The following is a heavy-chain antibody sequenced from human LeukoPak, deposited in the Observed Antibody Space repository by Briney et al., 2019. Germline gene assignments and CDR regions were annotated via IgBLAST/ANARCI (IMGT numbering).Heavy chain of an antibody. V-gene: IGHV3-74*01. CDR1: GFTFSSYW. Sequence: RGSLRLSCAASGFTFSSYWMHWVRQAPGKGLVWVSRINSDGSSTSYADSVKGRFTISRDNAKNSLYLQMNSLRAEDTAIYYCTRVGYIDEGIDYWGQGTLVTVSS. CDR3: TRVGYIDEGIDY. J-gene: IGHJ4*02. D-gene: IGHD5-24*01. CDR2: INSDGSST.